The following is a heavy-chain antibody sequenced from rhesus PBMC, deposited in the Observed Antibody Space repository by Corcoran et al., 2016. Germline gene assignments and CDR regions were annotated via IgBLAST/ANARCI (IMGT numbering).Heavy chain of an antibody. V-gene: IGHV4-169*01. CDR3: ARGYSYSY. D-gene: IGHD5-36*02. Sequence: QLQLQESGPGLVKPSETLSVTCAVSGGSISSSSWSWIRQAPGKGLEWMGYNYVSGSSTNYNPSLQSRVTLSVDTSRNQASMKMSSVTSAGTAVYSWARGYSYSYWGQGVLVTVSS. J-gene: IGHJ4*01. CDR2: NYVSGSST. CDR1: GGSISSSS.